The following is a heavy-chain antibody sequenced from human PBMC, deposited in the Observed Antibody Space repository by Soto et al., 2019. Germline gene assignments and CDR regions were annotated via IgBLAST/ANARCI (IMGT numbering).Heavy chain of an antibody. Sequence: SVKVSCKXSGGTFSSYAISWVRQAPGQGLEWMGGIIPIFGTANYAQKFQGRVTITADESTSTAHMELSSLRSEDTAVYYCAIRDVDTAQGPNDYWGQGTLVTVS. V-gene: IGHV1-69*13. CDR2: IIPIFGTA. CDR1: GGTFSSYA. D-gene: IGHD5-18*01. CDR3: AIRDVDTAQGPNDY. J-gene: IGHJ4*02.